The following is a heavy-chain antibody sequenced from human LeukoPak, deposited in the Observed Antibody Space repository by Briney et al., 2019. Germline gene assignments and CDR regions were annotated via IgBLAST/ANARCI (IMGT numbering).Heavy chain of an antibody. CDR2: IIPIFGTA. V-gene: IGHV1-69*13. CDR3: ARLGTPDIVVVPAATEYYYYMDV. J-gene: IGHJ6*03. Sequence: GASVKVSCKASGGTFSSYAISWLRQAPGQGLEWMGGIIPIFGTANYAQKFQGRVTITADESTSTAYMELSSLRSEDTAVYYCARLGTPDIVVVPAATEYYYYMDVWGKGTTVTVSS. CDR1: GGTFSSYA. D-gene: IGHD2-2*01.